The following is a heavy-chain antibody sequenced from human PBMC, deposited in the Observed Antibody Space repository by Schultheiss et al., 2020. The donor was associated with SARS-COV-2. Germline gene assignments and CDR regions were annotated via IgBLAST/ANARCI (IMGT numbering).Heavy chain of an antibody. CDR1: GGSFSGYY. J-gene: IGHJ5*02. D-gene: IGHD3-10*01. V-gene: IGHV4-59*08. Sequence: SETLSLTCAVYGGSFSGYYWSWIRQPPGKGLEWIGYIYYSGSTNYNPSLKSRVTISVDTSKNQFSLKLSSVTAADTAVYYCARGRGFGEVNPWGQGTLVTVSS. CDR2: IYYSGST. CDR3: ARGRGFGEVNP.